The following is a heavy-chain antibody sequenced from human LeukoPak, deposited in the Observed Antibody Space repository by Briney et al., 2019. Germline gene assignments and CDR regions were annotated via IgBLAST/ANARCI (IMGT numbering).Heavy chain of an antibody. J-gene: IGHJ6*03. CDR2: MNPNSGNT. V-gene: IGHV1-8*03. CDR3: ARGGDSSWYCYYHYCYMDV. D-gene: IGHD6-13*01. CDR1: GYTFTSYD. Sequence: GASVKVSCKASGYTFTSYDINWVRQATGQGLEWMGWMNPNSGNTGYAQKFQGRVTITRNTSISTAYMELSSLRSEDTAVYYCARGGDSSWYCYYHYCYMDVWGKGTTVTVSS.